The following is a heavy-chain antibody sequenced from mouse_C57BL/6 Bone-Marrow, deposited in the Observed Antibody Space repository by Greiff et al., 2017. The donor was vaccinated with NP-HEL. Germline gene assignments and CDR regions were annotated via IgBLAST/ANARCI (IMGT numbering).Heavy chain of an antibody. V-gene: IGHV3-6*01. D-gene: IGHD2-3*01. CDR3: ARDGYFP. Sequence: EVKLQESGPGLVKPSQSLSLTCSVTGYSITSGYYWNWIRQFPGNKLEWMGYISYDGSNNYNPSLKNRISITRDTSKNQFFLKLNSVTTEDTATYYCARDGYFPWGQGTLVTVSA. CDR2: ISYDGSN. J-gene: IGHJ3*02. CDR1: GYSITSGYY.